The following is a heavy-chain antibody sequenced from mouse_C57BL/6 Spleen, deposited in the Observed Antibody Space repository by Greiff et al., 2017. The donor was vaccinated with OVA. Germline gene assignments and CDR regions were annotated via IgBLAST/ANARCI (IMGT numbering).Heavy chain of an antibody. J-gene: IGHJ2*01. CDR3: ARYYDYYGSSYYLDY. V-gene: IGHV1-52*01. CDR2: IDPSDSET. Sequence: QVQLKQPGAELVRPGSSVKLSCKASGYTFTSYWMHWVKQRPIQGLEWIGNIDPSDSETHYNQKFKDKATLTVDKSSSTAYMQLSSLTSEDSAVYDCARYYDYYGSSYYLDYWGQGTTLTVSS. D-gene: IGHD1-1*01. CDR1: GYTFTSYW.